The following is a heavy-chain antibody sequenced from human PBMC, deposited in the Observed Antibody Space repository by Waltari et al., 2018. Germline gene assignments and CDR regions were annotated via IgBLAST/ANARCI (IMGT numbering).Heavy chain of an antibody. V-gene: IGHV3-15*01. D-gene: IGHD4-17*01. CDR3: ITELVAYGRTSYNFDY. CDR1: GFIFSNAW. J-gene: IGHJ4*02. Sequence: DVQLVESGGDLVQPGGSLRLSCAASGFIFSNAWMSWVRQAPGNGVERGGREKSKRDGGTTDYPAPVKGRFTISRDDSKNTLYLQMNSLKTEDTGLYYCITELVAYGRTSYNFDYWGQGTLVTVSS. CDR2: EKSKRDGGTT.